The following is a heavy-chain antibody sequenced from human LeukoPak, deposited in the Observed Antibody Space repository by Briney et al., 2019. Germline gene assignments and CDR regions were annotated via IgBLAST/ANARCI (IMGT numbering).Heavy chain of an antibody. J-gene: IGHJ4*02. Sequence: SETLSLTCTVSGGSISSYYWSWIRQPAGKGLEWIGHIYTSGSTNYNPSLKSRVTVSVDTSKNQFSLKLSSVTAADTAVYYCSLGIAAAGSYYFDYWGQGTLVTVSS. V-gene: IGHV4-4*07. CDR3: SLGIAAAGSYYFDY. D-gene: IGHD6-13*01. CDR2: IYTSGST. CDR1: GGSISSYY.